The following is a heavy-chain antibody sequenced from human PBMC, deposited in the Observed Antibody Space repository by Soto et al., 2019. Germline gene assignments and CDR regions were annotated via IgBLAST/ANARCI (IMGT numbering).Heavy chain of an antibody. D-gene: IGHD1-26*01. Sequence: PSETLSLTCTVSSGSVSDGDYYWSWIRQPPGEGLEWIGYIYYTGSTYYNPALNSRVTISVDMSNNQFSLKLSSVAAADTAIYFCAAFSVVEATNVNWFDSWGQGTLVTVSS. J-gene: IGHJ5*01. CDR3: AAFSVVEATNVNWFDS. CDR1: SGSVSDGDYY. CDR2: IYYTGST. V-gene: IGHV4-30-4*01.